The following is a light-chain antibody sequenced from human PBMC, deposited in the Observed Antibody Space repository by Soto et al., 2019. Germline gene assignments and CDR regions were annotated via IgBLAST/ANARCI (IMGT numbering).Light chain of an antibody. CDR1: QSVSSY. CDR2: DAS. J-gene: IGKJ5*01. CDR3: QQRSNWIT. V-gene: IGKV3-11*01. Sequence: EIVLTQSKATLSLSPGERATLSCRASQSVSSYLAWYQQKPGQAPRLLIYDASNRATGIPARFSGSGSGTDFTLTISSLEPEDFAVYYCQQRSNWITFGQGTRPEI.